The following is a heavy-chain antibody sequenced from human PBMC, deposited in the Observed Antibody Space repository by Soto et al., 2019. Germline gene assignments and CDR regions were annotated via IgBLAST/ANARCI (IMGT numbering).Heavy chain of an antibody. CDR1: GFTFSSFA. J-gene: IGHJ4*02. Sequence: QVQLVESGGGVVQPGKSLTLSCAASGFTFSSFAMHWVRQPPGKGLEWVAVVSFDGNRQYFSDSVKGRFTISRDNSKNTVSIPMNSLRDDDAALYYCARRHREVPALIGDYFDYWGQGTLVTVSS. CDR3: ARRHREVPALIGDYFDY. CDR2: VSFDGNRQ. D-gene: IGHD2-2*01. V-gene: IGHV3-30*04.